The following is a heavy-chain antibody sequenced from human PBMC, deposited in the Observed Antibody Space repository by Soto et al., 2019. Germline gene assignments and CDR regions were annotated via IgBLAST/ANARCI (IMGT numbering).Heavy chain of an antibody. J-gene: IGHJ4*02. D-gene: IGHD2-15*01. CDR1: GFTFSSYA. CDR3: AKIAYPVVAAQYYFDY. V-gene: IGHV3-23*01. Sequence: PGGSLRLSCAASGFTFSSYAMSWLRQAPGRGLEWVSVFTSGGSTFYADSVRGRFTISRDNSKNTLYLQMNSLRAEDTAVYYCAKIAYPVVAAQYYFDYWGQGTLVTVSS. CDR2: FTSGGST.